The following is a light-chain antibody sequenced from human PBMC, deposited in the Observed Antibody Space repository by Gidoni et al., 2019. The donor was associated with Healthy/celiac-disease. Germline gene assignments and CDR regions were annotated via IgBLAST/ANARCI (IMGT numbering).Light chain of an antibody. V-gene: IGKV3-15*01. CDR2: GAS. CDR1: QSVSSN. J-gene: IGKJ2*01. CDR3: QQYNNWPPYT. Sequence: VMTLSPATLSVSPGERATLSCRPSQSVSSNLAWYQQKPSQAPRLLIYGASTRATGIPARFSGSGSGTEFTLTISSLQSEDFAVYYCQQYNNWPPYTFGQGTKLEIK.